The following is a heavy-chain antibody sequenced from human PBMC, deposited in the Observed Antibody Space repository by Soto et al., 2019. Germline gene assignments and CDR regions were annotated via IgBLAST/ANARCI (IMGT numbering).Heavy chain of an antibody. J-gene: IGHJ5*02. Sequence: SVKVSCKAPGGTFSTYAISWVRQAPGQGLEWMGGIIPMFGTANYAQRFQDRVTITADESTNTVYMELSSLRSEDTAVYFCARDGKTTTHDSFDPWGKGTLVTVAS. CDR2: IIPMFGTA. CDR1: GGTFSTYA. D-gene: IGHD4-4*01. CDR3: ARDGKTTTHDSFDP. V-gene: IGHV1-69*13.